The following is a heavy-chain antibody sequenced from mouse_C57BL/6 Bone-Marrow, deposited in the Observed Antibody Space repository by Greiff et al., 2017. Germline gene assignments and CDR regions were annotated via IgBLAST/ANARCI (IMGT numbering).Heavy chain of an antibody. D-gene: IGHD2-4*01. V-gene: IGHV1-55*01. Sequence: QVQLQQPGAELVKPGASVKMSCKASGYTFTSYWITWVKQRPGQGLEWIGDIYPGSGSTNYNEKFKSKATLTVDKSSSTAYMQLSSLTSEDSAVYYCAREDDYPWFAYWGQGTLVTVSA. CDR2: IYPGSGST. J-gene: IGHJ3*01. CDR3: AREDDYPWFAY. CDR1: GYTFTSYW.